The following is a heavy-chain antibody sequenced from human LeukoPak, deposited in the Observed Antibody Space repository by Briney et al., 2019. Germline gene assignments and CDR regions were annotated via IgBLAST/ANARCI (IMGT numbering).Heavy chain of an antibody. D-gene: IGHD3-10*01. Sequence: SETLSPTCTVSGGSISSSSYYWGWIRQPPGKGLEWIGSIYYSGSTYYNPSLKSRVTISVDTSKNQFSLKLSSVTAADTAVYYCARRPSLWFGVTYYYYYGMDVWGQGTTVTVSS. CDR3: ARRPSLWFGVTYYYYYGMDV. V-gene: IGHV4-39*01. J-gene: IGHJ6*02. CDR1: GGSISSSSYY. CDR2: IYYSGST.